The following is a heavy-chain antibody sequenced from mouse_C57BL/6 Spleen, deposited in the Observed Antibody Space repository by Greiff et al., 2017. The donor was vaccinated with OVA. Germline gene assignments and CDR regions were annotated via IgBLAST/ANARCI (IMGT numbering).Heavy chain of an antibody. Sequence: QVQLQQSGAELVKPGASVKISCKASGYAFSSYWMNWVKQRPGKGLEWIGQIYPGDGDTNYNGKFKGKATLTADKSSSTAYMQLSSLTSEDSAVYFCAGDYYGSSSAWFAYWGQGTLVTVSA. CDR3: AGDYYGSSSAWFAY. CDR1: GYAFSSYW. D-gene: IGHD1-1*01. CDR2: IYPGDGDT. J-gene: IGHJ3*01. V-gene: IGHV1-80*01.